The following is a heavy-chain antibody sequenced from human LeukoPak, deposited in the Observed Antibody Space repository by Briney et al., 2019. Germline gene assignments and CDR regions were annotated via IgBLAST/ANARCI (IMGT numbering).Heavy chain of an antibody. Sequence: SETLSLTCTVSGGSIGTSSYYWGWIRQPPGKGLEWIGTIYYSGGTFYNPSLKSRVTISLDTSKNQFSLNLSSVTAADTVVYYCGRDQAGDYVPPDHWGQGTLVTVSS. V-gene: IGHV4-39*07. D-gene: IGHD4-17*01. CDR2: IYYSGGT. CDR3: GRDQAGDYVPPDH. CDR1: GGSIGTSSYY. J-gene: IGHJ5*02.